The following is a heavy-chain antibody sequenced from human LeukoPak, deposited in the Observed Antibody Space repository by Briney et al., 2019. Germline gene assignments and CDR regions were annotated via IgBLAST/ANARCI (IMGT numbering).Heavy chain of an antibody. Sequence: SETLSLTCTVSGASISPYYWSWIRQPPGKGLEWIGYIYYSGSTNYNPSLKSRVTISPDTSKKQFSLKLSSVTAADTAVYYCARGDTMLRGVIDEIDPWGQGTLVTVSS. CDR3: ARGDTMLRGVIDEIDP. J-gene: IGHJ5*02. CDR2: IYYSGST. CDR1: GASISPYY. D-gene: IGHD3-10*01. V-gene: IGHV4-59*01.